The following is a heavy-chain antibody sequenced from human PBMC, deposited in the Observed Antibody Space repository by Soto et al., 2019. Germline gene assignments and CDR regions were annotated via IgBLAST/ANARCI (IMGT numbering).Heavy chain of an antibody. CDR1: GGSFSGYY. D-gene: IGHD6-13*01. Sequence: QVQLQQWGAGLLKPSETLSLTCAVYGGSFSGYYWSWIRQPPGKGREWIGEINHRGSTNYNPSLKSRVTISVDTSKNQFSRKLSSVTAADTAVYYCARVSGYSSSWYGLGYWGQGTLVTVSS. CDR2: INHRGST. CDR3: ARVSGYSSSWYGLGY. J-gene: IGHJ4*02. V-gene: IGHV4-34*01.